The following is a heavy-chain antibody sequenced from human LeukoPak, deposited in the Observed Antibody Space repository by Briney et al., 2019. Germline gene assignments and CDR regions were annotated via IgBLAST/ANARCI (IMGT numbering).Heavy chain of an antibody. D-gene: IGHD1-1*01. V-gene: IGHV3-21*01. Sequence: GGSLRLSCAASGFTFSTYSMNWVRQAPGKGLEWGPSMRSGSSFIYYAESVKGRFPISRDNAKNSLYLQMNSLRAEATAVYYCAGSDTTGYTPREWDYWYFDLWGRGTLVTVSS. CDR3: AGSDTTGYTPREWDYWYFDL. CDR2: MRSGSSFI. J-gene: IGHJ2*01. CDR1: GFTFSTYS.